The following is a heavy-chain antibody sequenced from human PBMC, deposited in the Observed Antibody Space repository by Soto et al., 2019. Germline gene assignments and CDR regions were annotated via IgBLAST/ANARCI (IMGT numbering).Heavy chain of an antibody. CDR2: IYHTGTT. J-gene: IGHJ4*02. CDR1: GFSISSDYF. Sequence: NPSETLSLTCAVSGFSISSDYFWGWIRQPPGKGLEWIGSIYHTGTTYYSPSLKSRATIFLDTSKNQFSLNLTSVTAADTAIYYCARDGLRYFDSSGYYSGHPLDYWGQGARVTVSS. D-gene: IGHD3-22*01. V-gene: IGHV4-38-2*02. CDR3: ARDGLRYFDSSGYYSGHPLDY.